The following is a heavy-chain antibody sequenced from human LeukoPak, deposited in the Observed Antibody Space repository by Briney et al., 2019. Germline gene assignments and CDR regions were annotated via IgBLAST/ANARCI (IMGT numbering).Heavy chain of an antibody. D-gene: IGHD4-17*01. CDR1: GFTFDNYA. CDR2: ISGSGGST. J-gene: IGHJ4*02. CDR3: AKDLRERDGDYLLFDY. Sequence: AGGSLRLSCAASGFTFDNYAMTWVRQAPGKGLEWVSSISGSGGSTYYADSVKGRFTISRDNSKNTLYLQMNSLRAEDTAVYYCAKDLRERDGDYLLFDYWGQGTLVTVSS. V-gene: IGHV3-23*01.